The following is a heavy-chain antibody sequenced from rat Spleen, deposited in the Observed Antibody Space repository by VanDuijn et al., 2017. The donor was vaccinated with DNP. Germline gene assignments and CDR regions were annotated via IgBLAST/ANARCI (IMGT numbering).Heavy chain of an antibody. CDR1: GFTFSDYY. Sequence: EVQLVESGGGLVQPGRSLKLSCAASGFTFSDYYMAWVRQAPTKGLEWVTYITYDGGGTYYRDSVKGRFTISRDNAKSTLYLQMNSLRSEDMATYYCARGNYPGINTFDYWGQGVMVTVSS. D-gene: IGHD1-4*01. CDR3: ARGNYPGINTFDY. V-gene: IGHV5-22*01. CDR2: ITYDGGGT. J-gene: IGHJ2*01.